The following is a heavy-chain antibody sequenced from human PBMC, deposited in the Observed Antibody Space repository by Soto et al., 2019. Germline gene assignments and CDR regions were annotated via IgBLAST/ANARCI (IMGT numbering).Heavy chain of an antibody. D-gene: IGHD5-18*01. CDR2: IFSNDEK. Sequence: QVTLKESGPVLVKPTETLTLTCSVSGFSLSNARMGVSWIRQPPGKALEWLAHIFSNDEKYYSTSLKSRVTISKDTSKSQVVLTMTNMDPVDTATYYCARIRGYSYFKYYYGMDVWGQGTTVTVSS. CDR1: GFSLSNARMG. V-gene: IGHV2-26*01. J-gene: IGHJ6*02. CDR3: ARIRGYSYFKYYYGMDV.